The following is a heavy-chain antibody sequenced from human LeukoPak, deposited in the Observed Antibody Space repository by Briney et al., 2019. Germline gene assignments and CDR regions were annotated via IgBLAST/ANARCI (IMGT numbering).Heavy chain of an antibody. Sequence: PGGSLRLSCAASGFAVSTNYMSWVRQAPGKGLEGVSLIYSGGGTYYADSVKGRFTISRDNSRNTLSLQMNSVRVDDTAVYYCARGFRSVTTWGYFDYWGQGALVTVSS. V-gene: IGHV3-66*01. CDR3: ARGFRSVTTWGYFDY. CDR1: GFAVSTNY. D-gene: IGHD4-17*01. CDR2: IYSGGGT. J-gene: IGHJ4*02.